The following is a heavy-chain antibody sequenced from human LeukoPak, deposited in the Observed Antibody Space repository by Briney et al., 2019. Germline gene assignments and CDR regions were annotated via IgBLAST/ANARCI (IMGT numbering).Heavy chain of an antibody. CDR3: ARDRGPRTGFMVREAYDY. CDR1: GFTFSDYW. V-gene: IGHV3-74*01. J-gene: IGHJ4*02. CDR2: INTDGSIT. Sequence: GGSLRLSCAASGFTFSDYWIHWVRQAPGKGLVWVSRINTDGSITNYADSVKGRFSISRDNARNTLYLQMSSLRAEDTAVHYCARDRGPRTGFMVREAYDYWGQGTLVTVSS. D-gene: IGHD3-10*01.